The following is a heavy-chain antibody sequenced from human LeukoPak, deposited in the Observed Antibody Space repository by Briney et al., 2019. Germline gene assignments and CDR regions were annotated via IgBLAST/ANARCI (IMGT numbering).Heavy chain of an antibody. Sequence: SETLSLTCTVSGGSISSSSYYWGWIRQPPGKGLEWIGSIYYSGSTYYNPSLKSRVTISVDTSKNQFSLKLSSVTAADTAVYYCARGRGYSLIYYFDYWGQGTLVTVSS. CDR1: GGSISSSSYY. V-gene: IGHV4-39*01. D-gene: IGHD5-18*01. CDR3: ARGRGYSLIYYFDY. J-gene: IGHJ4*02. CDR2: IYYSGST.